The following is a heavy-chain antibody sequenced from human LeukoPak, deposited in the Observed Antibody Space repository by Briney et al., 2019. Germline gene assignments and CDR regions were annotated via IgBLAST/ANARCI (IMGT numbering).Heavy chain of an antibody. CDR2: VYRSGNT. CDR1: GGSISTYY. CDR3: ARVSRVSSWPDSWFDP. V-gene: IGHV4-4*07. D-gene: IGHD6-13*01. Sequence: SETLSLTCSVSGGSISTYYWSWIRQPAGKGLELIGRVYRSGNTNYNPSLKSRVTMSVDTSKNQISLRLRSVTAADTAVYYCARVSRVSSWPDSWFDPWGQGTLVTVSS. J-gene: IGHJ5*02.